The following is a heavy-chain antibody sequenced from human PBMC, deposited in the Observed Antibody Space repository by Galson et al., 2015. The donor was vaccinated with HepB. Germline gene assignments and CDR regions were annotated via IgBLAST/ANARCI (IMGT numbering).Heavy chain of an antibody. J-gene: IGHJ5*02. V-gene: IGHV1-8*01. CDR2: MNPNSGNT. CDR3: ARGTLEPGRAARPYRGRRYNWFDP. Sequence: SVKVSCKASGYTFTSYDINWVRQATGQGLEWMGWMNPNSGNTGYAQKFQGRVTMTRNTSISTAYMELSSLRSEDTAVYYCARGTLEPGRAARPYRGRRYNWFDPWGQGTLVTVSS. CDR1: GYTFTSYD. D-gene: IGHD6-6*01.